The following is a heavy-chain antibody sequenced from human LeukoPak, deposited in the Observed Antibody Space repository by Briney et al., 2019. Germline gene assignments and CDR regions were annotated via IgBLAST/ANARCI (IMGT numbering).Heavy chain of an antibody. CDR3: VAAYWYFDL. J-gene: IGHJ2*01. Sequence: GGSLRLSCAASGFTFSNAWMNWVRQAPGKGLEWVGRIKSKTDGGITDYAAPVKGRFTISRDDSKNTLYLQMNSLKTEDTAVYYAVAAYWYFDLWGRGTLVTVSS. CDR2: IKSKTDGGIT. CDR1: GFTFSNAW. V-gene: IGHV3-15*07. D-gene: IGHD6-19*01.